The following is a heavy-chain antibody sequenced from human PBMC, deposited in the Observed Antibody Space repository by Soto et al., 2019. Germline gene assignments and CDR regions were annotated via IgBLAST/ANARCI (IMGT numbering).Heavy chain of an antibody. D-gene: IGHD3-16*01. CDR3: SRLPPNIWGAPLDY. CDR1: GFTFGDYA. V-gene: IGHV3-49*03. Sequence: EVQLVESGGGLVQPGRSLRLSCITSGFTFGDYAMIWFRQAPGKGLEWVSFITSKRYGGKTEYAASAKGRFTISRDDSKSVAYLQMNSLRTDDTAVYYCSRLPPNIWGAPLDYWGQGTLVTVSS. J-gene: IGHJ4*02. CDR2: ITSKRYGGKT.